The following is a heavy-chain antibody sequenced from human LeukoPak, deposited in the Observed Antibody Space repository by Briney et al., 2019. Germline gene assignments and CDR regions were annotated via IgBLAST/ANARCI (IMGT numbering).Heavy chain of an antibody. D-gene: IGHD4-17*01. J-gene: IGHJ4*02. CDR1: GFTFTSYW. Sequence: RGSLRLSCAASGFTFTSYWMHWVRQPPGKGLVWVSRVDHAGSGTAYADSVTGRFTISRDNAKNTVYLQMNSLRAEDTAVYYCATDLGWGQGTLVIVSS. CDR2: VDHAGSGT. CDR3: ATDLG. V-gene: IGHV3-74*01.